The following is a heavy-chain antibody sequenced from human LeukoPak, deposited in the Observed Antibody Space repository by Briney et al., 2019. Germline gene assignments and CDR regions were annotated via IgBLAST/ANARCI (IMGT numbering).Heavy chain of an antibody. CDR2: IYSDGSNT. CDR3: GRGASWQGNVCEI. V-gene: IGHV3-74*01. J-gene: IGHJ3*02. Sequence: GGSLRLSCAASGFTVSSYWMHWVRQAPGKGLEWVSRIYSDGSNTVYAEPVKGRFTISRDNAKNTLFLQMNSLRAEDTAVYYCGRGASWQGNVCEIWGQGTMVTVSS. D-gene: IGHD3-10*01. CDR1: GFTVSSYW.